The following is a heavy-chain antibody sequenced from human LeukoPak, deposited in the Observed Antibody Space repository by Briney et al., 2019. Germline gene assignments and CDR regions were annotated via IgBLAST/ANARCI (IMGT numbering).Heavy chain of an antibody. CDR1: GYTFTSYG. CDR3: AREVVVVPAANLPLYYYYGMDV. CDR2: ISAYNGNT. J-gene: IGHJ6*02. V-gene: IGHV1-18*01. D-gene: IGHD2-2*01. Sequence: ASVKVSCKASGYTFTSYGISWVRQAPGQGLEWMGWISAYNGNTNYAQKLQGRVTMTTYTSTSTAYMELRSLRSDDTAVYYCAREVVVVPAANLPLYYYYGMDVWGQGTTVTVSS.